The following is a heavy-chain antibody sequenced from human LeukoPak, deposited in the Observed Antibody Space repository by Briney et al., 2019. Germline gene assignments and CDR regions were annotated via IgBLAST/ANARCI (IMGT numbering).Heavy chain of an antibody. CDR1: GGSFSGYY. CDR2: INHSGST. V-gene: IGHV4-34*01. CDR3: AKRAYFFENSGRGGFDI. D-gene: IGHD5-12*01. Sequence: SETLSLTCAVYGGSFSGYYWSWIRQPPGKGLEWIGEINHSGSTNYNPSLKSRVTISVDTSKNQFSLKLSSVTAADTAVYYCAKRAYFFENSGRGGFDIWGQGTMVTVSS. J-gene: IGHJ3*02.